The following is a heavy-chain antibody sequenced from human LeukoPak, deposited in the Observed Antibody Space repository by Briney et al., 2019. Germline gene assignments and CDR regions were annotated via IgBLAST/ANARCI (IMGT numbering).Heavy chain of an antibody. V-gene: IGHV4-61*02. CDR1: GGSISSGSYY. Sequence: SSETLSLTCTVSGGSISSGSYYWSWIRQPAGKGLEWIGRIYTSGSTNYNPSLKSRVTISVDTSKNQFSLKLSSVTAADTAVYYCARVVTAMVYFYYYYYMDVWGKGTTVTVSS. CDR3: ARVVTAMVYFYYYYYMDV. CDR2: IYTSGST. D-gene: IGHD5-18*01. J-gene: IGHJ6*03.